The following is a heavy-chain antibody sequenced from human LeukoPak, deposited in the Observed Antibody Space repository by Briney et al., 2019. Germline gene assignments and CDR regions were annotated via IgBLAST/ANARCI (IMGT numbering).Heavy chain of an antibody. CDR1: GGSISSYY. Sequence: SETLSLTCTVSGGSISSYYWSWIRQPPGKGLEWIGHIYYSGSTNYNPSLKSRLTISVDTSKNQFSLRLSSVTAADTAVYYCARVGDSSGYYYLVFDYWGQGTLVTVSS. CDR2: IYYSGST. J-gene: IGHJ4*02. CDR3: ARVGDSSGYYYLVFDY. V-gene: IGHV4-59*01. D-gene: IGHD3-22*01.